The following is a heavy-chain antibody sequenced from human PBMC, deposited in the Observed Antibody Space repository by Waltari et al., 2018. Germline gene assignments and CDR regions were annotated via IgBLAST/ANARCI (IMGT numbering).Heavy chain of an antibody. CDR3: AKCEMYDSGWCALFRY. D-gene: IGHD6-19*01. V-gene: IGHV3-23*01. CDR1: EFALSHRA. J-gene: IGHJ4*02. Sequence: DVRLSESGGGLAQPGGSLSLSCLASEFALSHRALGWVRQAPGKGLEWVSALVRSGFGTHYADSVKGRFAISRDNAKNTLYLQMNSLRAEDTAVYYCAKCEMYDSGWCALFRYWGQGTLVTVSS. CDR2: LVRSGFGT.